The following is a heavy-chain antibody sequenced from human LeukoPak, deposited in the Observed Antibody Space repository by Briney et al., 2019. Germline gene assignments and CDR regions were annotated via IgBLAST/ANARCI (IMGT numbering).Heavy chain of an antibody. CDR1: GFTVSSNY. Sequence: PGGSLRLSCAASGFTVSSNYMSWVRQAPGKGLEWVSVIYSGGSTYYADSEKGRFTISRDNSKNTLYLQMNSLRAEDTAVYYCARGGYYDSSGYYNPPFDYWGQGTLVTVSS. CDR2: IYSGGST. V-gene: IGHV3-53*01. J-gene: IGHJ4*02. D-gene: IGHD3-22*01. CDR3: ARGGYYDSSGYYNPPFDY.